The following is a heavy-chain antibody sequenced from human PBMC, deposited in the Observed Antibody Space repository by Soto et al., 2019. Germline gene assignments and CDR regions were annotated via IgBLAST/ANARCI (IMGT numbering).Heavy chain of an antibody. Sequence: SETLSLTCSVSGGSISSSSYYWGWIRQPPGKGLEWIGSIYYSGSTYYNPPLKSRVTISIDKSKNQFSLKLSSLTAADTAVYYCARLEGLATISYYFDFWGQGTLVTVSS. CDR3: ARLEGLATISYYFDF. J-gene: IGHJ4*02. V-gene: IGHV4-39*01. CDR1: GGSISSSSYY. CDR2: IYYSGST. D-gene: IGHD3-9*01.